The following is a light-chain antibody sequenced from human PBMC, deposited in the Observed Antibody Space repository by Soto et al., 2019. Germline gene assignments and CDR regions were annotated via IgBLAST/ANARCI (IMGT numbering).Light chain of an antibody. CDR1: SSNIGGNS. J-gene: IGLJ1*01. CDR3: GSWDSSLSAYV. CDR2: DDN. V-gene: IGLV1-51*01. Sequence: VLTHPPSVSAAPGQKFTISCSGSSSNIGGNSVSWYQQLPGTAPKLLIYDDNKRPSGIPDRFSGSKSGTSATLGITGFQTGDEADYYCGSWDSSLSAYVFGTGTKVTVL.